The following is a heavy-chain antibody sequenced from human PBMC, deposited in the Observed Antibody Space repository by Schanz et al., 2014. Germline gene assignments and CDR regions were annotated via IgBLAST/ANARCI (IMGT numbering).Heavy chain of an antibody. D-gene: IGHD4-17*01. Sequence: EVQLVESGGGLVQPGGSLRLSCAASGFTFSNYWIHWVRQAPGKGLVWVSRIDADGNSTSYADSVKGRFTISRDNAKNTLGVQLMSLRPGEVAVYYCAMVCRRVTTRGGGSRYYFDYWGQGTLVTVSS. CDR2: IDADGNST. V-gene: IGHV3-74*01. CDR1: GFTFSNYW. CDR3: AMVCRRVTTRGGGSRYYFDY. J-gene: IGHJ4*02.